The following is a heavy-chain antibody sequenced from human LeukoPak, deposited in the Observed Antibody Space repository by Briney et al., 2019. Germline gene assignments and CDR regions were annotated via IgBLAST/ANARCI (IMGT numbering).Heavy chain of an antibody. Sequence: GGSLRLSCAASGFTVRSYYMAWVRQAPGKGLEWVSVIYSGGDTYYADSVKGRFTISRDNSKNTLYLQMNSLRAEDTAVYYCARAEGYYYYMDVWGKGTTVTVSS. J-gene: IGHJ6*03. CDR3: ARAEGYYYYMDV. D-gene: IGHD1-14*01. CDR1: GFTVRSYY. CDR2: IYSGGDT. V-gene: IGHV3-66*01.